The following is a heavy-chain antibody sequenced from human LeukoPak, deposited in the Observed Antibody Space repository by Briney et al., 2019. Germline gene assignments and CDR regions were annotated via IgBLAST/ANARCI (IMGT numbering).Heavy chain of an antibody. J-gene: IGHJ5*02. CDR1: GGSISSYY. CDR2: IYTSGST. CDR3: ARDAPRDGYNYGNWFDP. V-gene: IGHV4-4*07. D-gene: IGHD5-24*01. Sequence: SETLSLTCTVSGGSISSYYWSWIRQPAGKGLEWIGRIYTSGSTNYNPSLKSRVTISVDTSKNQFSLKLSSVTAADTAVYYCARDAPRDGYNYGNWFDPWGQGTLVTVSS.